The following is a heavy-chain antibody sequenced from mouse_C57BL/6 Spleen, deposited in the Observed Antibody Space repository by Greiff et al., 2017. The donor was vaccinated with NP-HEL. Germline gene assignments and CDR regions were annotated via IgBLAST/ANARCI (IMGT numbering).Heavy chain of an antibody. Sequence: VQLQQSGPVLVKPGASVKMSCKASGYTFTDYYMNWVKQSHGKSLEWIGVINPYNGGTSYNQKFKGKATLTVDKSSSTAYMELNSLTSEDSAVYYCARGQIYYDYDGDAMDYWGQGTSVTVSS. J-gene: IGHJ4*01. V-gene: IGHV1-19*01. CDR3: ARGQIYYDYDGDAMDY. CDR2: INPYNGGT. CDR1: GYTFTDYY. D-gene: IGHD2-4*01.